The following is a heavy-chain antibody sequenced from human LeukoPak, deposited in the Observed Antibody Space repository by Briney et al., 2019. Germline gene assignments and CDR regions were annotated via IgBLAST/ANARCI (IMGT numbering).Heavy chain of an antibody. CDR3: ARATGHNFDY. Sequence: GSSLRLSCAASGFTFSSYAMHWARQAPGKGLEGVAVISYDGSNKYYADSVKGRFTISRDNSKNTLYLQMNSLRAEDTAVYYCARATGHNFDYWGQGTLVTVSS. V-gene: IGHV3-30*04. J-gene: IGHJ4*02. D-gene: IGHD2-8*02. CDR1: GFTFSSYA. CDR2: ISYDGSNK.